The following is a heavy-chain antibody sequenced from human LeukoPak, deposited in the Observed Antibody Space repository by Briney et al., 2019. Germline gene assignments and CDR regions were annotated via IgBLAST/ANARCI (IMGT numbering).Heavy chain of an antibody. CDR3: ARGRYSSGWLNYYYYGMDV. D-gene: IGHD6-19*01. CDR2: IIPIFGTT. Sequence: ASVNVSCKASGGTFSSYAISWVRQAPGQGLEWMGGIIPIFGTTNYAQKFQGRVTITADESTSTAYMELSSLRSEDTAVYYCARGRYSSGWLNYYYYGMDVWGQGTTVTVSS. J-gene: IGHJ6*02. V-gene: IGHV1-69*13. CDR1: GGTFSSYA.